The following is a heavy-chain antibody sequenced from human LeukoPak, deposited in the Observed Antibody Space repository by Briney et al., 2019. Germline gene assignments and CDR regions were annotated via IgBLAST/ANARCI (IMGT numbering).Heavy chain of an antibody. CDR2: ISYDGSNK. CDR1: GFTFSSYA. D-gene: IGHD5-24*01. CDR3: ARTFGVGYNFYYFDY. J-gene: IGHJ4*02. V-gene: IGHV3-30*04. Sequence: PGGSLRLSCAASGFTFSSYAMHWVRQAPGKGLEWVAVISYDGSNKYYADSVKGRFTISRDNSKNTLYLQMNSLRAEDTAVHYCARTFGVGYNFYYFDYWGQGTLVTVSS.